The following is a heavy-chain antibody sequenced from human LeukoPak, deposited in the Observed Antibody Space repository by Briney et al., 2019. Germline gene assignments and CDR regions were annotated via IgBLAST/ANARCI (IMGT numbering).Heavy chain of an antibody. CDR2: ISYDGSSE. CDR1: GFTFSNYG. CDR3: ATDRDYYDSSGYYFDY. V-gene: IGHV3-30*19. Sequence: PGGSLRLSCAASGFTFSNYGMHWVRQAPGRGLEWVTFISYDGSSEYYADSVKGRFTISRDNSKNTLYLQMNSLRVEDTAVYYCATDRDYYDSSGYYFDYWGQGTLVTVSS. J-gene: IGHJ4*02. D-gene: IGHD3-22*01.